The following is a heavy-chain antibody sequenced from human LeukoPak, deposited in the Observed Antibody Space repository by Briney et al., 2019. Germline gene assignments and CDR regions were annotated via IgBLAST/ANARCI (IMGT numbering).Heavy chain of an antibody. CDR2: IYYSGST. Sequence: SETLSLTCTVSGGSISSYYWSWLRQPPGKGLEWIGYIYYSGSTNYNPSLKSRVTISVDTSKNQFSLKLSSVTAADTAVYYCARGGYYFDYWGQGTLVTVSS. CDR3: ARGGYYFDY. CDR1: GGSISSYY. D-gene: IGHD3-16*01. J-gene: IGHJ4*02. V-gene: IGHV4-59*01.